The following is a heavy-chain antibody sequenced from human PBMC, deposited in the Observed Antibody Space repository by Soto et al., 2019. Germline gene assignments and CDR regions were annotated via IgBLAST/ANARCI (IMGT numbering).Heavy chain of an antibody. CDR1: GFTFGDYA. CDR3: VKGEYYYDSSGYYPFDY. Sequence: GGSLRLSCTASGFTFGDYAMSWFRQAPGKGLEWVGFIRSKAYGGTTQYAASVKGRFTISRDDSKSIAYLQMSSLRADDTAVYYCVKGEYYYDSSGYYPFDYWGQGTLVTVSS. CDR2: IRSKAYGGTT. D-gene: IGHD3-22*01. J-gene: IGHJ4*02. V-gene: IGHV3-49*03.